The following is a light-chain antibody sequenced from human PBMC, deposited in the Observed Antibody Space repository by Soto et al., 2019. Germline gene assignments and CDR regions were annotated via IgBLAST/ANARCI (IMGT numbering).Light chain of an antibody. Sequence: DVQMTQSPSSLSASVEDRVTITCRASQSIASYLNWYQQRPGKAPKLLIYAASNLESGVPSRFSGSGSETDFTLTISSLQPEDFATYYCQETYRSPVTFGQGTKVEIK. CDR2: AAS. J-gene: IGKJ2*01. V-gene: IGKV1-39*01. CDR3: QETYRSPVT. CDR1: QSIASY.